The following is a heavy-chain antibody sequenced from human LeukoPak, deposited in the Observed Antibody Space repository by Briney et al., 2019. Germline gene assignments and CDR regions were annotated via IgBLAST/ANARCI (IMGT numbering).Heavy chain of an antibody. CDR2: IYPGDPDT. Sequence: GESLKISCKGSGNNFTRYWIGWVRQMPGKGLEWMGIIYPGDPDTRYSPSFQGRVTISADKSISTAYLQWTSLEASDTAMYYCARTSAIAGTRVDYWGQGTLVTVSS. J-gene: IGHJ4*02. CDR1: GNNFTRYW. D-gene: IGHD6-19*01. CDR3: ARTSAIAGTRVDY. V-gene: IGHV5-51*01.